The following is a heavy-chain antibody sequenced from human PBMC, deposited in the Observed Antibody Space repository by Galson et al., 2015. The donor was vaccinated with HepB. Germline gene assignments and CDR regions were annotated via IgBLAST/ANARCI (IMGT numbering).Heavy chain of an antibody. CDR2: FDPEDGET. CDR1: GYTLTELS. V-gene: IGHV1-24*01. J-gene: IGHJ3*02. D-gene: IGHD6-13*01. Sequence: SVKVSCKVSGYTLTELSMHWVRQAPGKGLEWMGGFDPEDGETIYAQKFQGRVTMTEDTSTDTAYMELSSLRSEDTAVYYCARDGAAAGLFDIWGQGTMVTVSS. CDR3: ARDGAAAGLFDI.